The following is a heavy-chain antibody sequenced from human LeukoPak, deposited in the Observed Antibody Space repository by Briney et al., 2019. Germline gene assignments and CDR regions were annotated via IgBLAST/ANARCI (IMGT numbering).Heavy chain of an antibody. V-gene: IGHV4-59*01. CDR1: GGSISSYY. Sequence: SETLSLTCTVSGGSISSYYWNWIRQPPGKGLEWIGYIYYSGSTNYNPSLKSRVTISVDTSKNQFSLKLSSVTAADTAVYYCARDRSTAGYMDVWGQGTRVTVSS. CDR2: IYYSGST. D-gene: IGHD3-16*02. J-gene: IGHJ6*03. CDR3: ARDRSTAGYMDV.